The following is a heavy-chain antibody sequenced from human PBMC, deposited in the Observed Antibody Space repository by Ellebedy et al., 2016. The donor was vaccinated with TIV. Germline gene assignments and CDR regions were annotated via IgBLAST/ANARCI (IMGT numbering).Heavy chain of an antibody. J-gene: IGHJ5*02. V-gene: IGHV4-39*07. CDR3: ARVLWFGELANWFDP. CDR2: TYYSGTT. D-gene: IGHD3-10*01. CDR1: GASTSSSSYH. Sequence: SETLSLXXTVSGASTSSSSYHWVWIRQAPGKGLEWIGTTYYSGTTYYNPSLRSRVTISVDMSKNQFSLTLSSVTAADTAVYYCARVLWFGELANWFDPWGQGTLVIVSS.